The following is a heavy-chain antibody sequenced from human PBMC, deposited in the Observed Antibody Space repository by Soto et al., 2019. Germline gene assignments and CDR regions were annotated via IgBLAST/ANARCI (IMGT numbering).Heavy chain of an antibody. Sequence: QVQLQESGPGLVKPSQTLSLTCTVSGGSISSGGYYWSWIRQHPGKGLEWIGYIYYSGSTYYNPSLKSRVTISVDTSKNQFSLKLSSVTAGGTAVYYCGRGSSYYGSGGGVAFDYWGQGTLVTVSS. D-gene: IGHD3-10*01. CDR3: GRGSSYYGSGGGVAFDY. V-gene: IGHV4-31*03. CDR2: IYYSGST. CDR1: GGSISSGGYY. J-gene: IGHJ4*02.